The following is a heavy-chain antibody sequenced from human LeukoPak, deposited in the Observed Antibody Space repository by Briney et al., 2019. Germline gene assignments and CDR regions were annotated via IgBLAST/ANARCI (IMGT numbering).Heavy chain of an antibody. CDR3: VRSRGYSYGYSYYFDY. D-gene: IGHD5-18*01. J-gene: IGHJ4*02. V-gene: IGHV5-51*01. CDR2: IYPGDSET. CDR1: GYSFTTNW. Sequence: GEFLKISCKGSGYSFTTNWIGWVRQMPGKGLEWMGIIYPGDSETRYSPSFQGQVTISADKSITTAYLQWSSLKASDTAMYYCVRSRGYSYGYSYYFDYWGQGTLVTVSS.